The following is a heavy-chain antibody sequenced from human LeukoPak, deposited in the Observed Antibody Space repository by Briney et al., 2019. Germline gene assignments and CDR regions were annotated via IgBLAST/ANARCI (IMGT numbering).Heavy chain of an antibody. Sequence: SETLSPTCTVSGGSISSYYWSWIRQPAGKGLEWIGRIYTSGSTNYNPSLKSRVTMSVDTSKNQFSLKLSSVTAADTAVYYCARELSSTSANWFDPWGQGTLVTVSS. J-gene: IGHJ5*02. D-gene: IGHD2-2*01. CDR3: ARELSSTSANWFDP. CDR2: IYTSGST. CDR1: GGSISSYY. V-gene: IGHV4-4*07.